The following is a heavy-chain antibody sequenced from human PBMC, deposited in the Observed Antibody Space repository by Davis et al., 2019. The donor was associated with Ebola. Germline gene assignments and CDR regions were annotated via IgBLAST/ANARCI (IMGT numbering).Heavy chain of an antibody. Sequence: GESLKISCTASGFTFGDYAMSWVRQAPGKGLEWVGFIRSKAYGGTTEYAASVKGRFTISRDDSKSIAYLQMNSLKTEDTAVYYCTRGPYYFDYWGQGTLVTVSS. CDR3: TRGPYYFDY. CDR2: IRSKAYGGTT. CDR1: GFTFGDYA. J-gene: IGHJ4*02. V-gene: IGHV3-49*04.